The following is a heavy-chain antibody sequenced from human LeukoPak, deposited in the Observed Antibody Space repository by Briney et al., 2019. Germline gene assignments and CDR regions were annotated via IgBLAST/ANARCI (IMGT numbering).Heavy chain of an antibody. V-gene: IGHV1-69*01. CDR2: IIPIFGTA. Sequence: ASVNVSCKASGGTFSSYAISSVRQAPGPGLEGMGGIIPIFGTANYAQKFQGRVTITADESTSTAYMELRSLRSEDTAVYYCARAGSPVVPASFNSDWFDPWGEGTLVTVSS. J-gene: IGHJ5*02. CDR3: ARAGSPVVPASFNSDWFDP. CDR1: GGTFSSYA. D-gene: IGHD2-2*01.